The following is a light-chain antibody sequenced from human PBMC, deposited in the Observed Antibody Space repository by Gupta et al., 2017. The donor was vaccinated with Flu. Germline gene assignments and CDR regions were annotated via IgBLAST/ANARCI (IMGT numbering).Light chain of an antibody. J-gene: IGKJ2*03. Sequence: DIVLTQSPSSLAVSLGERATINCRPSQSVLYNSNYQHYLAWYQQKPGQPPKVLIYWASTRESGVPDRISGSGSGTDFTLTISSLQAEDVAVYYCQQYYTPPHSFGQGTKLEIK. V-gene: IGKV4-1*01. CDR2: WAS. CDR3: QQYYTPPHS. CDR1: QSVLYNSNYQHY.